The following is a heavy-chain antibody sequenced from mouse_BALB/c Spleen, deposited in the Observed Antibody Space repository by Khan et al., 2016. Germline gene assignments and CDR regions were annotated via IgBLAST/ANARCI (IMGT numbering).Heavy chain of an antibody. J-gene: IGHJ3*01. D-gene: IGHD1-1*01. CDR2: INTYTGDP. Sequence: RWGRLGHELKKPGETVRISGKASGYIFANYGMNGVKQAPGKGLKWMGWINTYTGDPTYADDCKGRFAFSLETSARTAYFQINNFKNEDTPTYFCARPDYGSSRGFAYWGQGTLLTVSA. CDR1: GYIFANYG. V-gene: IGHV9-3-1*01. CDR3: ARPDYGSSRGFAY.